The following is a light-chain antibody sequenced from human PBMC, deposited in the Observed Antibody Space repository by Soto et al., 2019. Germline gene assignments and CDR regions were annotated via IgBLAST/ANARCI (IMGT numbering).Light chain of an antibody. CDR2: SNV. CDR1: TSNIRRHT. Sequence: QSVLTQPPSASGTPGQRVMMSCSGSTSNIRRHTVNGYQQLPGAAPKLLIYSNVQRTSEVPDRFSCSKSGTAASLAISGLQSEDEGEYYCAAWDDNLYGVVFGGGTKLTVL. J-gene: IGLJ2*01. CDR3: AAWDDNLYGVV. V-gene: IGLV1-44*01.